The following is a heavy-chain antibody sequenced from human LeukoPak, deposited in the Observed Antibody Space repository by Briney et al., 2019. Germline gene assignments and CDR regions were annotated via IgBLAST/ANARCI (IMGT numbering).Heavy chain of an antibody. CDR1: GFTFSSYG. Sequence: SLRLSCAASGFTFSSYGMHWVRQAPGKGLEWVAVIWYDGSNKYYADSVKGRFTISRDNSKNTLYLQMNSLRAEDTAVYYCARAVYYDSSGYYAYYFDYWGQGTLVTVSS. J-gene: IGHJ4*02. V-gene: IGHV3-33*01. CDR3: ARAVYYDSSGYYAYYFDY. CDR2: IWYDGSNK. D-gene: IGHD3-22*01.